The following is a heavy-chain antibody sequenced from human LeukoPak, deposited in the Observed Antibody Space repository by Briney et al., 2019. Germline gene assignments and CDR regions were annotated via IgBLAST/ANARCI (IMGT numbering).Heavy chain of an antibody. J-gene: IGHJ3*02. V-gene: IGHV4-39*07. D-gene: IGHD2-21*01. CDR2: IYYSGST. CDR1: GGSISSSSYY. CDR3: ARFPAVFGVDI. Sequence: SETLSLTCAVSGGSISSSSYYWGWIRQPPGKGLEWIGSIYYSGSTYYNPSLKSRVTISVDTSKNQFSLKLSSVTAADTAVYYCARFPAVFGVDIWGQGTMVTVSS.